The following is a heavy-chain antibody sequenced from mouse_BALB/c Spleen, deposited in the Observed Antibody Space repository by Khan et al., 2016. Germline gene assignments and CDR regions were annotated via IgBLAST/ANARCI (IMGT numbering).Heavy chain of an antibody. V-gene: IGHV2-5-1*01. J-gene: IGHJ4*01. D-gene: IGHD1-2*01. CDR1: GFSLTSYG. Sequence: QVQLQQSGPSLVQPSQSLSITCTVPGFSLTSYGVHWVRQSPGKGLEWLGVIWRGGSTDYNAAFLSRLSITKDNSKSQVFFKMNSLQADDTAIYXCAISNYGVGYYAMDYWGQGTSVTVSS. CDR3: AISNYGVGYYAMDY. CDR2: IWRGGST.